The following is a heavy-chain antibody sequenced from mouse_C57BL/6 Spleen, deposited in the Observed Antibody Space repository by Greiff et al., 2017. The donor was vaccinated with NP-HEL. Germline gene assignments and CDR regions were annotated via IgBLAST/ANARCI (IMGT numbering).Heavy chain of an antibody. V-gene: IGHV3-6*01. CDR3: AREGGDYDVWYFDV. J-gene: IGHJ1*03. CDR1: GYSITSGYY. CDR2: ISYDGSN. Sequence: EVKVEESGPGLVKPSQSLSLTCSVTGYSITSGYYWSWIRQFPGNKLEWMGYISYDGSNNYKPSLKNRITITRDTSKNQFFLKLNSVTTEDTAIYYCAREGGDYDVWYFDVWGTGTTVTVSS. D-gene: IGHD2-4*01.